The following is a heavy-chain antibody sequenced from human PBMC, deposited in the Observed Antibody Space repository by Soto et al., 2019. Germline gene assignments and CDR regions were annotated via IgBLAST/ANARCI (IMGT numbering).Heavy chain of an antibody. V-gene: IGHV4-34*01. CDR1: GGSFSGYY. CDR3: ASQRDYDFWSGYYR. Sequence: LSLTCAVYGGSFSGYYWSWIRQPPGKGLEWIGEINHSGSTNYNPSLKSRVTISVDTSKNQFSLKLSSVTAADTAVYYCASQRDYDFWSGYYRWGQGTLVTVSS. D-gene: IGHD3-3*01. CDR2: INHSGST. J-gene: IGHJ4*02.